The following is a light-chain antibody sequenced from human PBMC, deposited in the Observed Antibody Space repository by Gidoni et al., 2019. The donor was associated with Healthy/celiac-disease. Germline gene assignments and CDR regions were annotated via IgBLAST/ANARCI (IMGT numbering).Light chain of an antibody. J-gene: IGKJ3*01. CDR3: QKYNSAPPFT. V-gene: IGKV1-27*01. CDR1: QGISNY. CDR2: AAS. Sequence: DSQMTQSPSSLSASVGDRVTITCRASQGISNYLAWYQQKPRKVPKLLIYAASTLQSGVPSRFSGSGSGTDFTLTISSLQPEDVATYYCQKYNSAPPFTFGPGTKVDIK.